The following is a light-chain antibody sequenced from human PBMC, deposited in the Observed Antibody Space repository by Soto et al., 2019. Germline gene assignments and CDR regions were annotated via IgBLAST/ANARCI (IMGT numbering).Light chain of an antibody. CDR3: SVWDDSLKGGV. V-gene: IGLV1-44*01. J-gene: IGLJ3*02. Sequence: QSVLTQPPSASGTPGQRVTISCSGSNFNIGSHTVNWYQQLPGTAPKLLMHNNNQRPSGVPDRFSGSKSGTSASLAISGLQSEDEADYSCSVWDDSLKGGVFGGGTKLTVL. CDR1: NFNIGSHT. CDR2: NNN.